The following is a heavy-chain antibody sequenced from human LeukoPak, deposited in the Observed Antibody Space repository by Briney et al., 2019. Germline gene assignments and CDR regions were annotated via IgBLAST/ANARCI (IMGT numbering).Heavy chain of an antibody. D-gene: IGHD3-16*01. CDR2: MNPNSGNT. Sequence: ASVSVSCKASGYTCTSYDINWVRQATGQGLEWMGWMNPNSGNTGYAHKFQGRVTMTTDTSTSTAYMELRSLRSDNTAVYYCAHGLGGSLDYWGQGTLVTVSS. J-gene: IGHJ4*02. CDR1: GYTCTSYD. CDR3: AHGLGGSLDY. V-gene: IGHV1-8*01.